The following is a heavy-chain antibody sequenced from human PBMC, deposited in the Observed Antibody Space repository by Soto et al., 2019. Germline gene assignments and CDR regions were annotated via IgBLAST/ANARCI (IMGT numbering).Heavy chain of an antibody. Sequence: SETLSLTCAVAGYSTSSGYYWGWIRQPPGKGLEWIGSIYHSGRTYHNPSLKSRVTISVDTSKNQFSLKLSSVTAADTAVYFCARARFTSSWSDAGGPYFDYWGQGTLVTVSS. CDR3: ARARFTSSWSDAGGPYFDY. V-gene: IGHV4-38-2*01. CDR1: GYSTSSGYY. D-gene: IGHD6-13*01. CDR2: IYHSGRT. J-gene: IGHJ4*02.